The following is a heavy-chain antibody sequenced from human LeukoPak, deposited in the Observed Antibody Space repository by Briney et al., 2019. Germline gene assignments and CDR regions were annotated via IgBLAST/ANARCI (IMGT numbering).Heavy chain of an antibody. CDR1: GYTFTSYD. J-gene: IGHJ5*02. CDR3: ARGFFDGSGSSNWFDP. CDR2: LNPNSGNT. V-gene: IGHV1-8*01. D-gene: IGHD3-10*01. Sequence: ASVKVSCKASGYTFTSYDINWGRQAPGQGLEGMEWLNPNSGNTGYAQKFQGRVTMTRSTSISTAYMELSSLRSEDTAVYYCARGFFDGSGSSNWFDPWGQGTLVTVSS.